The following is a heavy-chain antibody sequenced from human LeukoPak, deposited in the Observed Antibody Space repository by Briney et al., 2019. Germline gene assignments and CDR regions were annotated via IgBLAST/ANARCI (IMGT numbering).Heavy chain of an antibody. Sequence: SETLSLTCTVSGGSISSSSYYWGWIRQPPGKGLEWIGSIYYSGSTYYNPSLKSRVTISVDTSKNQFSLKLSSVTAADTAVYYCARTPTRLMPGRYYYYYYMDVWGKGTTVTVSS. CDR2: IYYSGST. CDR3: ARTPTRLMPGRYYYYYYMDV. CDR1: GGSISSSSYY. J-gene: IGHJ6*03. V-gene: IGHV4-39*01. D-gene: IGHD3-10*01.